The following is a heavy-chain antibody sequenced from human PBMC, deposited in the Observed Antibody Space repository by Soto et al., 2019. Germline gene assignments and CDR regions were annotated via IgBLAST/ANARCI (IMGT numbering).Heavy chain of an antibody. CDR1: GYSFTANS. CDR2: INPNNGGT. CDR3: AMQRSGVVY. D-gene: IGHD6-25*01. Sequence: QVHLVQTGAEVKKPGASVRVSCKASGYSFTANSMQGVRQAPGEGLEWMGWINPNNGGTNYARKFQGWVTMTRDTSISTAYMDLTRLKSDYSSVYYCAMQRSGVVYWGQGTLVTVSS. V-gene: IGHV1-2*04. J-gene: IGHJ4*02.